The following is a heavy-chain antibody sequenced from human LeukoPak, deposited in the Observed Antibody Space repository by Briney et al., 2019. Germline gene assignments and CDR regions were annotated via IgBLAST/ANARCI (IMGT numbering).Heavy chain of an antibody. V-gene: IGHV4-59*08. J-gene: IGHJ3*02. CDR2: IYYSGST. Sequence: SETLSLTCTVSGGSISSYYWSWIRQPPGKGLEWIGYIYYSGSTNYNPSLKSRVTISVDTSKNQFSLKLSSVTAADTAVYYCARRDFDWLSRPDAFDIWGQGTMVTVSS. D-gene: IGHD3-9*01. CDR3: ARRDFDWLSRPDAFDI. CDR1: GGSISSYY.